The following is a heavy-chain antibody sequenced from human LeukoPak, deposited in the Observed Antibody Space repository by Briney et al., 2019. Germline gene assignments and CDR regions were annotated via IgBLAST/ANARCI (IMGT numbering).Heavy chain of an antibody. CDR2: IYYSGST. CDR3: ARHESRWDAFDI. V-gene: IGHV4-59*08. CDR1: GGSISSYY. J-gene: IGHJ3*02. D-gene: IGHD2-15*01. Sequence: SETLSHTCTVSGGSISSYYWSWIRQPPGKGLEWIGYIYYSGSTNYNPSLKSRVTISVDTSKNQFSLKLSSVTAADTAVYYCARHESRWDAFDIWGQGTKVTVSS.